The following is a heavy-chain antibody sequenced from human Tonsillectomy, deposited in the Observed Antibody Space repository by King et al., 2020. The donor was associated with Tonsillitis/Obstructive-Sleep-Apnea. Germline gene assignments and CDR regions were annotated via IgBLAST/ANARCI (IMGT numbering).Heavy chain of an antibody. J-gene: IGHJ6*02. V-gene: IGHV4-31*03. D-gene: IGHD3-10*01. Sequence: VQLQESGPGLVKPSQTLSLTCTVSGGSISSGGYYWSWIRQHPGKGPEWIGYIYYSGSTYYNPSLKSRVTISVDTSKNQFSLKLSSVTAADTAVYYCARDQVVRGVIHGMDVWGQGTTVTVSS. CDR1: GGSISSGGYY. CDR3: ARDQVVRGVIHGMDV. CDR2: IYYSGST.